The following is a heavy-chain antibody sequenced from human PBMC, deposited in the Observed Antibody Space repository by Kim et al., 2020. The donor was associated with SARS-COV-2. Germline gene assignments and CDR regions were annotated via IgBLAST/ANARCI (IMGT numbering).Heavy chain of an antibody. CDR2: IYYSGST. V-gene: IGHV4-59*13. CDR1: GGSISSYY. J-gene: IGHJ6*02. D-gene: IGHD5-18*01. CDR3: ARVLVDTAMAPVLYYGMDV. Sequence: SETLSLTCTVSGGSISSYYWSWIRQPPGKGLEWIGYIYYSGSTNYNPSLKSRVTISVDTSKNQFSLKLSSVTAADTAVYYCARVLVDTAMAPVLYYGMDVWGQGTTVTVSS.